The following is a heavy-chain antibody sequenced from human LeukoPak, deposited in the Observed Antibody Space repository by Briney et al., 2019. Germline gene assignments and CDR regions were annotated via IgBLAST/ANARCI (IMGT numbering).Heavy chain of an antibody. CDR3: ASSEGRSGLGQLTDY. CDR2: INPNSGGT. V-gene: IGHV1-2*02. J-gene: IGHJ4*02. CDR1: GYTFTGYY. Sequence: ASVKVSCKASGYTFTGYYMHWVRQAPGQGLEWMGWINPNSGGTNYAQKFQGRVTMTRDTSISTAYMELSRLRSDDTAVYYCASSEGRSGLGQLTDYWGQGTLVTVSS. D-gene: IGHD3-22*01.